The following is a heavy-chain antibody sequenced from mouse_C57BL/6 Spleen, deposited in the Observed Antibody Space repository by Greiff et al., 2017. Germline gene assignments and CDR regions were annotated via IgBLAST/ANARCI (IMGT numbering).Heavy chain of an antibody. J-gene: IGHJ1*03. CDR3: ARELGQRDWYFDV. Sequence: EVKLMESEGGLVQPGSSMKLSCTASGFTFSDYYMAWVRQVPEKGLEWVANINYDGSSTYYLDSLKSRFIISRDNAKNILYLQMSSLKSEDTATYYCARELGQRDWYFDVWGTGTTVTVSS. CDR1: GFTFSDYY. V-gene: IGHV5-16*01. CDR2: INYDGSST. D-gene: IGHD3-3*01.